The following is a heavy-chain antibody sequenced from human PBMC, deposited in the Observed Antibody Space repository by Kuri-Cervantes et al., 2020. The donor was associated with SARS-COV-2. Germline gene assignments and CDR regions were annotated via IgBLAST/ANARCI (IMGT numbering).Heavy chain of an antibody. CDR2: TSYDGSNA. V-gene: IGHV3-30*18. CDR3: AKDIGTRSTNFVTYDY. D-gene: IGHD2/OR15-2a*01. CDR1: GFIFSNYG. Sequence: GESLKISCAASGFIFSNYGMHWVRQSPGKGLEWVAFTSYDGSNAYYADSVRGRFTVSRGNSKNTLSLQMNGLRAEDTAVYYCAKDIGTRSTNFVTYDYWGQGDLVTVSS. J-gene: IGHJ4*02.